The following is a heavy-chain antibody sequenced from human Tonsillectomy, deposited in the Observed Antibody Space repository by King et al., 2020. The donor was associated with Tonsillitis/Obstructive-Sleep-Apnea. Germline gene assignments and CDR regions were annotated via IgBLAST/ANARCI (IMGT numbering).Heavy chain of an antibody. CDR1: GFTFSSHT. Sequence: EVQLVESGGGLVKPGGSLRLSCAASGFTFSSHTMNWVRQTPGKGLEWVSSINRDGYIYYADAVKGRFTISRDNVKASLYLQMNILRDEDTALYYCAGGGDGKAFDVWGQGTMVTVCS. J-gene: IGHJ3*01. CDR2: INRDGYI. D-gene: IGHD2-21*02. V-gene: IGHV3-21*01. CDR3: AGGGDGKAFDV.